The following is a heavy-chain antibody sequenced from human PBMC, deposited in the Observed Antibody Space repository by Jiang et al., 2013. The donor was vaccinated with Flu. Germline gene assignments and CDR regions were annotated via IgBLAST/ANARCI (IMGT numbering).Heavy chain of an antibody. V-gene: IGHV2-70*04. CDR1: GFSLSTPGMR. J-gene: IGHJ6*02. CDR3: ARMGVGVPAYWGVDV. D-gene: IGHD1-26*01. CDR2: IDWDDDK. Sequence: KPTQTLTLTCTFSGFSLSTPGMRVSWIRQPPGKALEWLARIDWDDDKFYNTFLMTRLTISKDTSKNQVVLTMTHMDPMDTATYYCARMGVGVPAYWGVDVWGQGTTVTVSS.